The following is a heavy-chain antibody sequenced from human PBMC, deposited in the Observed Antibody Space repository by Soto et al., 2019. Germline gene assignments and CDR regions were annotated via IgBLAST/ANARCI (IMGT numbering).Heavy chain of an antibody. CDR3: ARGGYNLYYYAMDV. J-gene: IGHJ6*02. Sequence: ASVKVSCKASGYTFTTYDINWVRQAAGQGLEWMGWMNPNSGETGYAQKFQGRVTMTRNTSINTAYMELSSLRSEDTAVYYCARGGYNLYYYAMDVWGQGPTVTVSS. D-gene: IGHD5-18*01. CDR2: MNPNSGET. CDR1: GYTFTTYD. V-gene: IGHV1-8*01.